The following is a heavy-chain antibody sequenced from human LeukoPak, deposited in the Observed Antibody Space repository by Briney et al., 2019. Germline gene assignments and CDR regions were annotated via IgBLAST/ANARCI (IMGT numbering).Heavy chain of an antibody. CDR3: SSCSSTSCTDC. V-gene: IGHV1-46*01. D-gene: IGHD2-2*01. CDR2: INPSGGST. Sequence: GASVKVSCKASGYTFTSYYMHWVRQAPGQGLEWMGIINPSGGSTSYAQKFQGRVTMTRDTSASTVYMELSSLRSEDTAVYYCSSCSSTSCTDCWGQGTLVTVSS. CDR1: GYTFTSYY. J-gene: IGHJ4*02.